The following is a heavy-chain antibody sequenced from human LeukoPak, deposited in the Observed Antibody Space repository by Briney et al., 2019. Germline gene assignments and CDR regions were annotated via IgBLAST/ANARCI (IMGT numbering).Heavy chain of an antibody. Sequence: SQTLSLTCTVSGGSISSGGYYWSWIRQRPGKGLEWIGYIYYSGSTYYNPSLKSRVTISVDTSKNQFSLKLSSVTAADTAVYYCARGPYYYDSKTFDYWGQGTLVTVSS. CDR2: IYYSGST. CDR1: GGSISSGGYY. V-gene: IGHV4-31*03. J-gene: IGHJ4*02. CDR3: ARGPYYYDSKTFDY. D-gene: IGHD3-22*01.